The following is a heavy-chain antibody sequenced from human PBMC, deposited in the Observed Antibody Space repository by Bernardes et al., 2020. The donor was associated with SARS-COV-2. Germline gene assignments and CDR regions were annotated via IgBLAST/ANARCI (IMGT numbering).Heavy chain of an antibody. CDR1: GFTFTNAW. V-gene: IGHV3-15*01. Sequence: GSLRLSCAASGFTFTNAWMSWVRQAPGKGLEWVGRIKRKTDGGTTDYAAPVKGRFTISRDNSKNTLYLQMNSLRAEDTAVYYCTRDPSGTSPAWGQGTLVTVSS. CDR2: IKRKTDGGTT. J-gene: IGHJ5*02. D-gene: IGHD1-1*01. CDR3: TRDPSGTSPA.